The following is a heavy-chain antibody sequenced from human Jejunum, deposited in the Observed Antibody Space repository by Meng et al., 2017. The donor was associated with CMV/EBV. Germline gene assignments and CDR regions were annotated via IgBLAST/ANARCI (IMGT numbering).Heavy chain of an antibody. CDR1: NSVSNYW. J-gene: IGHJ4*02. D-gene: IGHD3-10*01. Sequence: NSVSNYWIGWVRQLPGKGLEWMGIIYLGDSDTRYSPSFQGQLTISADKSISTAYLQWSSLKASDTAMYYCARVLGIIRGVPRELDYWGQGTLVTVSS. CDR2: IYLGDSDT. V-gene: IGHV5-51*01. CDR3: ARVLGIIRGVPRELDY.